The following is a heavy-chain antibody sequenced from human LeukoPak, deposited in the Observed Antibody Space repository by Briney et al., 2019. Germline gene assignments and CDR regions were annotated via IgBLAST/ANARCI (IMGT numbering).Heavy chain of an antibody. CDR3: ARAHYGGNSFYFDY. V-gene: IGHV1-69*05. J-gene: IGHJ4*02. D-gene: IGHD4-23*01. CDR2: IIPIFGTA. CDR1: GGTSSSYA. Sequence: GASVKVSCKASGGTSSSYAISWVRQAPGQGLEWMGGIIPIFGTANYAQKFQGRVTITTDESTSTAYMELSSLRSEDTAVYYCARAHYGGNSFYFDYWGQGTLVTVSS.